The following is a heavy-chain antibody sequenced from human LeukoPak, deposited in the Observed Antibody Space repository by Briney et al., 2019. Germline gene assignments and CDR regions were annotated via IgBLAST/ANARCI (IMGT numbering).Heavy chain of an antibody. CDR1: GFTFSSYA. Sequence: GGSLRLSCAASGFTFSSYAMHWVRQAPGKGLKWVAVISYDGSNKYYADSVKGRFTISRDNSKNMLYLQMNSLRAEDTAVYYCARDAGGSYFDYWGQGTLVTVSS. D-gene: IGHD1-26*01. V-gene: IGHV3-30-3*01. J-gene: IGHJ4*02. CDR3: ARDAGGSYFDY. CDR2: ISYDGSNK.